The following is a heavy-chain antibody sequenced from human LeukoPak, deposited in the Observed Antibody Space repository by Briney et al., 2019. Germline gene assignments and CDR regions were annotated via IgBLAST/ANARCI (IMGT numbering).Heavy chain of an antibody. CDR3: AKDRDAIAVAATTNY. V-gene: IGHV3-23*01. D-gene: IGHD6-19*01. J-gene: IGHJ4*02. Sequence: PGGSLRLSCAASGFTFSSYAMSWVRQAPGKGLEWVSAISGSGGSTYYADSVKGRFTISRDNSMNTLYLQMNSLRAEDTAVYYCAKDRDAIAVAATTNYWGQGTLVTVSS. CDR2: ISGSGGST. CDR1: GFTFSSYA.